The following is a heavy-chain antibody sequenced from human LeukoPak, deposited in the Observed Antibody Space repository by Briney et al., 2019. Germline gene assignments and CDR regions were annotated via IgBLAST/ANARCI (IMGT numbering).Heavy chain of an antibody. V-gene: IGHV4-59*02. D-gene: IGHD6-19*01. CDR2: IYYSGST. CDR3: ARDLKAVAGPFDY. Sequence: SETLSLTCTVSGGSVSSYYWSWIRQPPGKGLEWIGYIYYSGSTNYNPSLESRVTISVDTSKNQFSLQLNSVTPEDTAVYYCARDLKAVAGPFDYWGQGTLVTVSS. CDR1: GGSVSSYY. J-gene: IGHJ4*02.